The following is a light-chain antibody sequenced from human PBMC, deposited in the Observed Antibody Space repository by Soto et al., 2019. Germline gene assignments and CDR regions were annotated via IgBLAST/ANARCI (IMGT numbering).Light chain of an antibody. J-gene: IGLJ3*02. CDR1: SGNIASNY. CDR2: EDN. V-gene: IGLV6-57*04. Sequence: NFMLTQPHSVSESPGKTVTISCTRSSGNIASNYVQWYQQRPGSAPTTVIYEDNLRPSGVPDRFSGSIDRSSNSASLTISGLKTEDEADYFCQSYGSGIQGVFGRGTKLTVL. CDR3: QSYGSGIQGV.